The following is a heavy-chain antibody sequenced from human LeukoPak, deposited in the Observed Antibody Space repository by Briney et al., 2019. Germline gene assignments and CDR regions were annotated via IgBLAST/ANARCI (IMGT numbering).Heavy chain of an antibody. D-gene: IGHD3-22*01. CDR3: VPYYYDSSGYYHPHRD. Sequence: GASVKVSCKASGYTFTGYYMHWVRQAPGQGLEWMGWINPNSGGTNYAQKFQGRVTMTRDTSISTAYMELSRLRSDDTAVYYCVPYYYDSSGYYHPHRDWGQGTLVTVSS. CDR2: INPNSGGT. CDR1: GYTFTGYY. V-gene: IGHV1-2*02. J-gene: IGHJ4*02.